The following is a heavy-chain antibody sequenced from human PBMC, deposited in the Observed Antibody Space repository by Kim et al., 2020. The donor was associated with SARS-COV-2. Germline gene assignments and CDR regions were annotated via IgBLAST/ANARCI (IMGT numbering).Heavy chain of an antibody. CDR2: ISGSGGST. J-gene: IGHJ6*02. V-gene: IGHV3-23*01. CDR1: GFTFSSYA. CDR3: AKRIAAAGTLYYGMDV. D-gene: IGHD6-13*01. Sequence: GGSLRLSCAASGFTFSSYAMSWVRQAPGKGLEWVSAISGSGGSTYYADSVKGRFTISRDNSKNTLYLQMNSPRAEDTAVYYCAKRIAAAGTLYYGMDVWGQGTTVTVSS.